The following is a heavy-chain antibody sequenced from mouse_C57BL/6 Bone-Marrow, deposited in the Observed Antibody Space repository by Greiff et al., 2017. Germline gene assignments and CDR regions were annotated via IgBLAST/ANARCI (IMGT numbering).Heavy chain of an antibody. CDR1: GFTFSDYY. CDR3: ARYYYGSRGYFDV. V-gene: IGHV5-16*01. CDR2: INYDGSST. D-gene: IGHD1-1*01. Sequence: EVQVVESEGGLVQPGSSMKLSCTASGFTFSDYYMAWVRQVPEKGLEWVANINYDGSSTYYLDSLKSRFIISRDNAKNILYLQLSSLKSEDTATYYCARYYYGSRGYFDVWGTGTTVTVAS. J-gene: IGHJ1*03.